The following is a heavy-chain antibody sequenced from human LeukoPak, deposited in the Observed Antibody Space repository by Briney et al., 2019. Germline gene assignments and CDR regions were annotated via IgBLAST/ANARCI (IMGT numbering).Heavy chain of an antibody. CDR3: ARDGGGYQGTYYYYYYMDV. CDR2: INPSGGST. J-gene: IGHJ6*03. V-gene: IGHV1-46*01. Sequence: ASVKVSCKASGCTFTSYYMHWVRQAPGQGLEWMGIINPSGGSTSYAQKFQGRVTMTRDMSTSTVYMELSSLRSEDTAVYYCARDGGGYQGTYYYYYYMDVWGKGTTVTVSS. D-gene: IGHD3-22*01. CDR1: GCTFTSYY.